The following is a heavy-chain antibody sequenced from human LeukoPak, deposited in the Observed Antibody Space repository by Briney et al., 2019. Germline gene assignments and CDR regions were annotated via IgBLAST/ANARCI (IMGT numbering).Heavy chain of an antibody. D-gene: IGHD3-22*01. Sequence: ASVKVSCKASGYTFTGYYMHWVRQAPGQGLEWMGWINPNSGGTNYAQKFQGRVTMTRDTSISTAYMELSRLRSDDTAVYYCARNYYDSSGPRGDFDYWGQETLVTVSS. V-gene: IGHV1-2*02. CDR3: ARNYYDSSGPRGDFDY. CDR2: INPNSGGT. J-gene: IGHJ4*02. CDR1: GYTFTGYY.